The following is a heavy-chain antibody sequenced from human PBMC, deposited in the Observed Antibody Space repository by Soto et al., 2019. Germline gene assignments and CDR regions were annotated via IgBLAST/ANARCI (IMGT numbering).Heavy chain of an antibody. CDR2: IKQDGSEK. Sequence: PGGSLRLSCAASGLTFCSYWMSWVRKAPGKGLEWVANIKQDGSEKYYVDSVKGRFTISRDNAKNSLYLQMNSLRAEDTALYYCAKADTYDYGDSRSPPGGYWGQGTLVTVSS. J-gene: IGHJ4*02. D-gene: IGHD4-17*01. V-gene: IGHV3-7*03. CDR3: AKADTYDYGDSRSPPGGY. CDR1: GLTFCSYW.